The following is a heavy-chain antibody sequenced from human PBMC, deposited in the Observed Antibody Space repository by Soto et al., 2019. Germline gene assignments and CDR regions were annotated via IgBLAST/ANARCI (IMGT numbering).Heavy chain of an antibody. V-gene: IGHV4-59*12. J-gene: IGHJ4*02. CDR1: GGSISSYY. D-gene: IGHD3-22*01. Sequence: SETLSLTCTVSGGSISSYYWSWIRQPPGKGLEWIGYIYYSGSTNYNPSLKSRVTISVDKSKNQFSLKLSSVTAADTAVYYCARGTNYYDSSVYYGYWGQGTLVTVSS. CDR2: IYYSGST. CDR3: ARGTNYYDSSVYYGY.